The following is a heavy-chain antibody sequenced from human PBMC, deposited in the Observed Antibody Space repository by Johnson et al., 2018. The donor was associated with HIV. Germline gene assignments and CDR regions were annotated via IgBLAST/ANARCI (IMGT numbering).Heavy chain of an antibody. J-gene: IGHJ3*02. CDR3: ARDSRIGTMVLLSDAFDI. V-gene: IGHV3-20*04. Sequence: VQLVESGGDLVQPGRSLRLSCTGSGFTFPDYGMSWVRQAPGKGLEWVSGINWNGGSTGYADSVKGRFTISRDNAKNSLYLQMNSLRAEDTALYYCARDSRIGTMVLLSDAFDIWGQGTMVTVSS. CDR2: INWNGGST. CDR1: GFTFPDYG. D-gene: IGHD3-10*01.